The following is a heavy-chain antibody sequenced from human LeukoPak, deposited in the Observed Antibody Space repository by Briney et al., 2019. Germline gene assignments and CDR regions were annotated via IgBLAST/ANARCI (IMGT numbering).Heavy chain of an antibody. D-gene: IGHD3-22*01. V-gene: IGHV4-39*01. CDR3: ARSYYYDYRQIDY. J-gene: IGHJ4*02. CDR1: GGSISSYY. Sequence: SETLSLTCTVSGGSISSYYWGWIRQPPGKGLEWLGSIYYSGSTYCNPSLKSRVTISVDTSKNQFSLNLYSVTAADTAVFYCARSYYYDYRQIDYWGQGTLVTVSS. CDR2: IYYSGST.